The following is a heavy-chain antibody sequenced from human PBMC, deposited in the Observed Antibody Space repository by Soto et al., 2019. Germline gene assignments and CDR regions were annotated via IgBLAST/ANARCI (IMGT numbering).Heavy chain of an antibody. CDR3: ARAPPRGIAAPGTWGSGMDV. CDR1: GFSFSSYS. J-gene: IGHJ6*02. V-gene: IGHV3-30-3*01. Sequence: PGGSLRLSCTASGFSFSSYSLHWVRQTPGKGLEWVAVISYDGSNKYYADSVKGRFTVSRDSPKNTPFLQMNSLKPEDTAVYYCARAPPRGIAAPGTWGSGMDVWGQGTTVTVYS. CDR2: ISYDGSNK. D-gene: IGHD6-13*01.